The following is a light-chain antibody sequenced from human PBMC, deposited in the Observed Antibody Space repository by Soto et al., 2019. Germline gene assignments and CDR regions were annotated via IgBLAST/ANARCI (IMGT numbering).Light chain of an antibody. CDR1: SSNIGAGYN. J-gene: IGLJ3*02. Sequence: QSALTQPPSVSGAPGQRVTISCTGSSSNIGAGYNVHWYQQLPGTAPKLLIYVNSNRPSGVPDRFSGSKSGTSASLAITGLQAEDEADYYCQSYDSSLSGWVFGGGTKVTVL. CDR2: VNS. CDR3: QSYDSSLSGWV. V-gene: IGLV1-40*01.